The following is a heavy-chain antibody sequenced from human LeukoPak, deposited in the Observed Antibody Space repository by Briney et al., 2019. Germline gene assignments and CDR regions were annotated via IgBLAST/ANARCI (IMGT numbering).Heavy chain of an antibody. J-gene: IGHJ4*02. D-gene: IGHD2-21*02. CDR2: ISSSSSYI. Sequence: KPGGSLRLSCAASGFTFSSYSMTWVRQAPGKGMEWVSSISSSSSYIYYADSVKGRFTISRDNAKNSLYLQMNSLRAEDTAVYYCARDYCGGDCYSGLWGQGTLVTVSS. V-gene: IGHV3-21*01. CDR1: GFTFSSYS. CDR3: ARDYCGGDCYSGL.